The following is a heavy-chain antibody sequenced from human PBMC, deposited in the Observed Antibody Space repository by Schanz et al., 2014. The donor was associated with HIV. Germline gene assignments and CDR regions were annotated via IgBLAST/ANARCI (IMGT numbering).Heavy chain of an antibody. V-gene: IGHV1-69*01. Sequence: QVQLVQSGTEVKKPGSSVKVSCKASGGTFNIYGINWVRQAPGQGLEWMGGIIPIFGTANYAQKFQGRVTITADESTSTAYMELRSLRSEDTAVYYCARGLGDSSSSEPFDIWGQGTKVTVSS. J-gene: IGHJ3*02. CDR3: ARGLGDSSSSEPFDI. D-gene: IGHD6-6*01. CDR1: GGTFNIYG. CDR2: IIPIFGTA.